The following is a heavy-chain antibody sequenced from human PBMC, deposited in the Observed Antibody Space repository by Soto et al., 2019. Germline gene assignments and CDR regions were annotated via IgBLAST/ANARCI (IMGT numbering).Heavy chain of an antibody. CDR3: ARPYYYYYGMDV. CDR1: GFTFSSYA. V-gene: IGHV3-30-3*01. CDR2: ISYDGSNK. Sequence: QVQLVESGGGVVQPGRSLRLSCAASGFTFSSYAMHWVRQAPGKGLEWVAVISYDGSNKYYADSVKGRFTISRDNSKNTLYLQMNSLRAEDTAVYYCARPYYYYYGMDVWVQGTTVTVSS. J-gene: IGHJ6*02.